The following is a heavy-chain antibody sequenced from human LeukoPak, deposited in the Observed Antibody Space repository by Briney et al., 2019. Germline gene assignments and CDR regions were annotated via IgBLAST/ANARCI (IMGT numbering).Heavy chain of an antibody. V-gene: IGHV3-48*03. CDR1: GFTFSTYE. CDR2: ISTSGSTI. J-gene: IGHJ4*02. Sequence: GRSLRLSCAASGFTFSTYEMNWVRQAPGKGLEWISYISTSGSTIYYADSVKGRFTISRDNAKNSLYLQMNSLRAENTAVYYCARSGSNFDCWGQGTLVTVSS. CDR3: ARSGSNFDC. D-gene: IGHD3-10*01.